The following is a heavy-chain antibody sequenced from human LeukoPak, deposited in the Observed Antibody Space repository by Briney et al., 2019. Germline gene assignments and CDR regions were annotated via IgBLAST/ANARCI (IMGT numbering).Heavy chain of an antibody. CDR3: VRDRGYCSGGTCYALWDY. V-gene: IGHV3-20*04. CDR2: INWNGGST. CDR1: GFTFDEYG. Sequence: GGSLRLSCAASGFTFDEYGMSWVRQAPGKGLEWVSGINWNGGSTGYADSVKGRFTTSRDNAKTSLYLQMNSLRAEDTAMYYCVRDRGYCSGGTCYALWDYWGEGTLVTVSS. D-gene: IGHD2-15*01. J-gene: IGHJ4*02.